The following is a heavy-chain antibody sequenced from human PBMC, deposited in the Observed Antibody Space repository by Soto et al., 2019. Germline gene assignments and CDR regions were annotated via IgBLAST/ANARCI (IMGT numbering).Heavy chain of an antibody. Sequence: SETLSLTCTVSGGPIDSYYWTWIRQPPGKGLEWIGYVYYTGTTTYSPSLKSRVTISVDTSMNHISLKLSSVTAADTAFYYCARLGGYYQSLDTWGQGTLVTVSS. J-gene: IGHJ5*02. V-gene: IGHV4-59*08. CDR1: GGPIDSYY. CDR3: ARLGGYYQSLDT. D-gene: IGHD3-22*01. CDR2: VYYTGTT.